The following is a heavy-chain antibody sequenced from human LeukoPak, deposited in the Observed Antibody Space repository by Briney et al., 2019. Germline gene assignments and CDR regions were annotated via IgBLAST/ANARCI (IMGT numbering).Heavy chain of an antibody. J-gene: IGHJ4*02. CDR2: IKQDASEK. CDR1: GFTFSGYW. V-gene: IGHV3-7*03. D-gene: IGHD3-16*02. CDR3: ARGSHSVLGHLSSHYFDS. Sequence: PGGSLRLSCTTSGFTFSGYWMSWVRQAPGKELEWVANIKQDASEKYYVDSVKGRFTISRDNAKSSLYLQMNSLRSEDTAVYYCARGSHSVLGHLSSHYFDSWGQGTLVTVSS.